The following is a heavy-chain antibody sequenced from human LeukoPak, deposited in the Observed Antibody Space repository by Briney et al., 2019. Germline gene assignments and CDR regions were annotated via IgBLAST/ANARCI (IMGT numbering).Heavy chain of an antibody. Sequence: GGSLRLSCAASGFAFDDYDMSWVRQAPGKGLEWVSSISSSSSYIYYADSVKGRFTISRDNAKNSLYLQMNSLRGEDTAMYYCARVQGGGFRTADYWGQGTLVTVSS. CDR2: ISSSSSYI. D-gene: IGHD1-14*01. CDR3: ARVQGGGFRTADY. V-gene: IGHV3-21*01. J-gene: IGHJ4*02. CDR1: GFAFDDYD.